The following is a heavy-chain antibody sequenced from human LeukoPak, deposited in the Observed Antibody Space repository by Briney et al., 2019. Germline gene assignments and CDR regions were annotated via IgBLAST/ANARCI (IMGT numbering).Heavy chain of an antibody. CDR2: ISGGGSST. CDR1: GFTVSSNYA. J-gene: IGHJ4*02. V-gene: IGHV3-23*01. CDR3: ANSPTSGWYGGAFDY. Sequence: GGSLRLSCAASGFTVSSNYAMSWVRQAPGKGLEWVSGISGGGSSTYYANSARGRFTISRDNSKKTLYLQMNSLRAEDTAVYYCANSPTSGWYGGAFDYWGQGTLVTVSS. D-gene: IGHD6-19*01.